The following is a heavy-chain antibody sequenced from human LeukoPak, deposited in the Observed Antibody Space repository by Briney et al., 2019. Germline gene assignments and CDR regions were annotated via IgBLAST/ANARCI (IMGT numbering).Heavy chain of an antibody. Sequence: SETLSLTCTVSGGSISSSSYYWGWIRQPPGKGLEWIGSIYYSGATYHNPSLKSRVTISVDTSKNQFSLKLSSVTAADTAVYYCAIEKKLLWFGSAHNWFDPWGQGTLVTVSS. CDR3: AIEKKLLWFGSAHNWFDP. CDR2: IYYSGAT. J-gene: IGHJ5*02. CDR1: GGSISSSSYY. V-gene: IGHV4-39*01. D-gene: IGHD3-10*01.